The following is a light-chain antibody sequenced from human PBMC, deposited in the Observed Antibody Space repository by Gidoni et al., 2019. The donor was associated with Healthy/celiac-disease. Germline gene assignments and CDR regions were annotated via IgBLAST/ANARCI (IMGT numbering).Light chain of an antibody. CDR3: CSYAGSSTPYV. V-gene: IGLV2-23*01. J-gene: IGLJ1*01. CDR2: EGS. Sequence: QSALTQPASVSGSPGQSITISCTGTSSDVGSYNLVSWYQQHPCKAPKLMLYEGSKRPSGVSNRFSGSKSGNTASLTISGLQAEDEADYYCCSYAGSSTPYVFGTGTKVTVL. CDR1: SSDVGSYNL.